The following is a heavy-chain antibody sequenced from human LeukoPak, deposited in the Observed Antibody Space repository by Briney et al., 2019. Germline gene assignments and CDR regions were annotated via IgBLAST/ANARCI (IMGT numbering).Heavy chain of an antibody. V-gene: IGHV4-38-2*02. CDR1: GYSISSGYY. J-gene: IGHJ3*02. CDR3: ARVMAAIWPHDAFDI. D-gene: IGHD2-2*01. Sequence: SQTLSLTCTVSGYSISSGYYWGWIRQPPGKGLEWIGSIYHSGSTYYNPSLKSRVTISVDTPKNQFSLKLSSVTAADTAVYYCARVMAAIWPHDAFDIWGQGTMVTVSS. CDR2: IYHSGST.